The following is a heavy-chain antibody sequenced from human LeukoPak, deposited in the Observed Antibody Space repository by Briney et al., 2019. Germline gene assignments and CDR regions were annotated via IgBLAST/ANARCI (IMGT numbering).Heavy chain of an antibody. CDR1: GFTFSSYE. CDR2: IHSGGNT. J-gene: IGHJ4*02. Sequence: GGSLRLSCAASGFTFSSYEMNWVRQAPGKGLEWVSVIHSGGNTYYADSVEGRFTISRDDSDNTVYLHMDSLRAGDTAVYYCARQVDGIDYWGQGTLVTVSS. D-gene: IGHD5-24*01. CDR3: ARQVDGIDY. V-gene: IGHV3-66*04.